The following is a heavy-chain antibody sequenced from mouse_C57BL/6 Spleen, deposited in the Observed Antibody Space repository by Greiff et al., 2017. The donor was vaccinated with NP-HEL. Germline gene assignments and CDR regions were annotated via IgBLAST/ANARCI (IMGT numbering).Heavy chain of an antibody. Sequence: VQVVESGPELVKPGASVKISCKASGYAFSSSWMNWVKQRPGKGLEWIGRIYPGDGDTNYNGKFKGKATLTADKSSSTAYMQLSSLTSEDSAVYFCFNPDWFAYWGQGTLVTVSA. CDR3: FNPDWFAY. V-gene: IGHV1-82*01. CDR1: GYAFSSSW. J-gene: IGHJ3*01. CDR2: IYPGDGDT.